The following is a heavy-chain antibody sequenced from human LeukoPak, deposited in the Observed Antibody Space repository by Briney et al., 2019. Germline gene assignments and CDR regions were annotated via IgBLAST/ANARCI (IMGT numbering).Heavy chain of an antibody. D-gene: IGHD1-26*01. CDR3: ARDPLSIVGATEDYFDY. J-gene: IGHJ4*02. CDR1: GYTFTGYY. CDR2: ISAYNGNT. V-gene: IGHV1-18*04. Sequence: ASVKVSCKASGYTFTGYYMHWVRQAPGQGLEWMGWISAYNGNTNYAQKLQGRVTMTTDTSTSTAYMELRSLRSDDAAVYYCARDPLSIVGATEDYFDYWGQGTLVTVSS.